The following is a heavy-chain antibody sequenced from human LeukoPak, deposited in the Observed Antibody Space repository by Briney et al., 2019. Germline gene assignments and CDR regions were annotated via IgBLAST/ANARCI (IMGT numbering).Heavy chain of an antibody. D-gene: IGHD3-10*01. V-gene: IGHV4-59*01. Sequence: SETLSLTCTVSGGSISGFYWSWIRQSPGKELEWIGYIYYSGNTKYNPSLKSRITMAVDTSKNQVSLKLTSVTAADTAIYYCAREVHYYGSGTYFFWFDPWGQGTLVTVSS. CDR3: AREVHYYGSGTYFFWFDP. CDR1: GGSISGFY. J-gene: IGHJ5*02. CDR2: IYYSGNT.